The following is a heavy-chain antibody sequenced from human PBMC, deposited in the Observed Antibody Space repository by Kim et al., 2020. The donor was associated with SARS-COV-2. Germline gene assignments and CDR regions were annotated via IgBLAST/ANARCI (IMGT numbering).Heavy chain of an antibody. CDR2: IYYIGQT. CDR3: PRHYHDTRISYHYYYMDV. J-gene: IGHJ6*03. D-gene: IGHD3-22*01. V-gene: IGHV4-39*01. Sequence: SETLSLTCSVSGDSLNSRTYYWAWVRLPPGKGLEWIGSIYYIGQTYYNPSLKTRVTISLDTSKNQVSLRLSSVTAADTALFYCPRHYHDTRISYHYYYMDVWGKGTTVTVSS. CDR1: GDSLNSRTYY.